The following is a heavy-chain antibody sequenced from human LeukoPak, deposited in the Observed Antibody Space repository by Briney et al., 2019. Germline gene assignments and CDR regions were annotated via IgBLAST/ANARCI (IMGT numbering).Heavy chain of an antibody. Sequence: SQTLSLTCAISGDSVSSSSVTWNWIRRSPSRGLEWLGRTYYRSTWYNDYAVSVRGRITVNPDTSKNQFSLHLNSVTPEDTAVYYCAGRLTQYDCFDPWGQGILVTVSS. V-gene: IGHV6-1*01. CDR2: TYYRSTWYN. D-gene: IGHD2-2*01. CDR3: AGRLTQYDCFDP. CDR1: GDSVSSSSVT. J-gene: IGHJ5*02.